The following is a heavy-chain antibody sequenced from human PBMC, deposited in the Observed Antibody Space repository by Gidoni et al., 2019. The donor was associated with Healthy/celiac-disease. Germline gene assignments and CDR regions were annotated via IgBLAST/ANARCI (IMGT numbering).Heavy chain of an antibody. V-gene: IGHV4-59*01. CDR1: GGSISSYY. D-gene: IGHD6-13*01. Sequence: QVQLQESGPGLVKPSETLSLTCTVSGGSISSYYWSWIRQPPGKGLEWIGYIYYSGSTNYNPSLKSRVTISVDTSKNQFSLKLSSVTAADTAVYYCARGDHSSSWYRDAFDIWGQGTMVTVSS. CDR2: IYYSGST. J-gene: IGHJ3*02. CDR3: ARGDHSSSWYRDAFDI.